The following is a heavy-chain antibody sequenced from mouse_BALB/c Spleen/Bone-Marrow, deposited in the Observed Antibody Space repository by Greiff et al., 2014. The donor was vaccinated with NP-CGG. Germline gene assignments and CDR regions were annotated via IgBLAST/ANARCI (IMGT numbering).Heavy chain of an antibody. V-gene: IGHV1-20*02. CDR2: INPYNGDT. CDR1: GYSFTGYF. D-gene: IGHD2-4*01. J-gene: IGHJ3*01. CDR3: ARIYDYDRGAWFAY. Sequence: VQLQQSGPELVKPGASVKISCKASGYSFTGYFMNWVMQSYGKSLEWIGRINPYNGDTFYNQKFKDKATLTIDKSSSTAHMELRSLASEDSAVYYCARIYDYDRGAWFAYWGQGTLVTVSA.